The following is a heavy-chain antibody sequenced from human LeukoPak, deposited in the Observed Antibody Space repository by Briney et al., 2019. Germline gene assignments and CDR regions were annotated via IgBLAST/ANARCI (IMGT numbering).Heavy chain of an antibody. CDR1: GFSLSTSGMC. D-gene: IGHD6-13*01. CDR3: ARMSIAAAGLDY. Sequence: SGPALVKPTQTLTLTCTFSGFSLSTSGMCVSWIRQPPGKALEWLARIDWDDDKYYSTSLKTRLTISKDTSKNQVVLTMTNMDPVDTATHYCARMSIAAAGLDYWGQGTLVTVSS. V-gene: IGHV2-70*11. CDR2: IDWDDDK. J-gene: IGHJ4*02.